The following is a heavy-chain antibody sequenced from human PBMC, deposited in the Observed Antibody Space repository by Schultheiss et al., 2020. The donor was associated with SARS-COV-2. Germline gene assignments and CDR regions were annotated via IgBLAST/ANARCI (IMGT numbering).Heavy chain of an antibody. CDR2: ILYSGST. CDR1: GGSISSTNW. CDR3: AKSYYYGSGSYYNSIDY. V-gene: IGHV4-4*02. D-gene: IGHD3-10*01. J-gene: IGHJ4*02. Sequence: SETLSLTCAVSGGSISSTNWWSWVRQPPGKGLEWIGSILYSGSTNYNPSLKSRVTISVDTSKKQFSLKLSSVTAADTAVYYCAKSYYYGSGSYYNSIDYWGQGTLVTVSS.